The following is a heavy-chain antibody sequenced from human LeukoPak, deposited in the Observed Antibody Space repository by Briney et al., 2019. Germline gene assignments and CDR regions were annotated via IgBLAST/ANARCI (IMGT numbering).Heavy chain of an antibody. D-gene: IGHD3-22*01. CDR1: GVTFSIYE. CDR3: ARPHYSDSGGYSNWFDP. V-gene: IGHV3-48*03. J-gene: IGHJ5*02. CDR2: ISSSTTI. Sequence: GGSLRLSCAASGVTFSIYEMNWVRQAPGKGLEWVSYISSSTTIYYADSVKGRFTISRVNAKNLLYLQMNSLKAEDTAVYYCARPHYSDSGGYSNWFDPWGQGTLVAVSS.